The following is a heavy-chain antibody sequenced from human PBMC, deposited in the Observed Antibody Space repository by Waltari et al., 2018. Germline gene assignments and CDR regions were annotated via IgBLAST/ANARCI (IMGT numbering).Heavy chain of an antibody. D-gene: IGHD4-17*01. Sequence: QVQLVQSGAEVKTPGASVKVSCKASGYTFSDFYMHWVRQAPGQGLEWMGCIKPNRGDTKYAQTFKGRVTMTRDMSITTAYMELSSLRADDTAAYYCARGNPLHNGDRMIFAYWGQGALVAVSS. CDR1: GYTFSDFY. CDR3: ARGNPLHNGDRMIFAY. J-gene: IGHJ4*02. V-gene: IGHV1-2*02. CDR2: IKPNRGDT.